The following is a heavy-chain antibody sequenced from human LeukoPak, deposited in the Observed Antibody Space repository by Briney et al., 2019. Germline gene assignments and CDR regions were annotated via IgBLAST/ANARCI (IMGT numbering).Heavy chain of an antibody. D-gene: IGHD4-17*01. V-gene: IGHV3-7*02. CDR2: IKEDGSDK. Sequence: GGSLRLSCAAPGSTFSSYWRTGFRRAPGKGLEWVANIKEDGSDKNYVDSVRGRFTISRDKAKNSLYLQMNSLRAEDTAVYHCARTTAFDYWGQGTLVTVSS. CDR1: GSTFSSYW. CDR3: ARTTAFDY. J-gene: IGHJ4*02.